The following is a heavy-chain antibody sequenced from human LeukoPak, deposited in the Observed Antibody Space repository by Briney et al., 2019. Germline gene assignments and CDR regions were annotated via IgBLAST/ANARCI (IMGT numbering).Heavy chain of an antibody. CDR2: INPDGRDT. D-gene: IGHD2-21*02. Sequence: GGSLRLSCAASGNYWMNWVRQAPGKGLERVAHINPDGRDTCYVDSVKGRFTISRDNAQNSMYLQMNSLRVEDTAVYYCTSWGDTTAEYFQRWGQGTLVTVSS. CDR1: GNYW. J-gene: IGHJ1*01. CDR3: TSWGDTTAEYFQR. V-gene: IGHV3-7*01.